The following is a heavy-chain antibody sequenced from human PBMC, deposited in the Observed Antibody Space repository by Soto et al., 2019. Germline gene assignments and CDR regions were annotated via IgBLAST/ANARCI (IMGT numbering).Heavy chain of an antibody. CDR2: INHSGST. Sequence: PSETLSLTGAVYGGSFSGYYWSWIRQPPGKGLEWIGEINHSGSTNYNPFLKSRVTISVDTSKNQFSLNLSSVTAADTAVYYCARGGAGSYRKTKDDPLLWFGVVNVSHYGMDVWGQGTTVTVSS. CDR3: ARGGAGSYRKTKDDPLLWFGVVNVSHYGMDV. J-gene: IGHJ6*02. CDR1: GGSFSGYY. V-gene: IGHV4-34*01. D-gene: IGHD3-10*01.